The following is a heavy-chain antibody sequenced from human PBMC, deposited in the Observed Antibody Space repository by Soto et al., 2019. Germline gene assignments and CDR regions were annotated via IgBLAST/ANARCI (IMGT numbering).Heavy chain of an antibody. CDR1: GFTVGSNY. CDR3: ARDRVESGYPEYFQH. J-gene: IGHJ1*01. D-gene: IGHD3-22*01. Sequence: EVQLVESGGGLIQPGGSLRLSCAASGFTVGSNYMSWVRQAPGKGLEWVSVIYSGGSTYYADSVKGRFTISRDNSKNTLYLQMNSLRAEDTAVYYCARDRVESGYPEYFQHWCQGTLVTVSS. V-gene: IGHV3-53*01. CDR2: IYSGGST.